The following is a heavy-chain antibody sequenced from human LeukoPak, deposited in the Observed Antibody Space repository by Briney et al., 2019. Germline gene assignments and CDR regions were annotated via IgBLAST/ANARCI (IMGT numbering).Heavy chain of an antibody. D-gene: IGHD2-21*01. CDR2: IYYSGST. J-gene: IGHJ4*02. V-gene: IGHV4-61*01. Sequence: PSETLSLTCTVSGGSVSSGSYYWSWIRQPPGKGLEWIGYIYYSGSTNYNPSLKSRVTISVDTSKNQFSLKLSSVTAADTAVYYCARDGGESRWGQGTLVTVSS. CDR1: GGSVSSGSYY. CDR3: ARDGGESR.